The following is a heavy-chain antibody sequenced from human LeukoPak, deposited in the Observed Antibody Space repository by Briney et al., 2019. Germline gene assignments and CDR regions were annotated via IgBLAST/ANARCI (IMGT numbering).Heavy chain of an antibody. CDR3: TRDRGWYSSSSGDY. CDR1: GFTFGDYA. J-gene: IGHJ4*02. Sequence: GGSLRLSCTASGFTFGDYAMSWVRQAPGKGLEWVSFIRSKTYGGTTEYAASVKGRFTISRDDSKSIAYLQMNSLETEDTVVYYCTRDRGWYSSSSGDYWGQGTLVTVSS. V-gene: IGHV3-49*04. D-gene: IGHD6-6*01. CDR2: IRSKTYGGTT.